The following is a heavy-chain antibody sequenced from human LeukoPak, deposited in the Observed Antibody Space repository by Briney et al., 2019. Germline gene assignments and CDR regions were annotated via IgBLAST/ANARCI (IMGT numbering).Heavy chain of an antibody. CDR1: GGSISSYY. V-gene: IGHV4-4*07. D-gene: IGHD5-18*01. CDR2: IYTSGST. Sequence: SETLSLTCTVFGGSISSYYWSWIRQPAGKGLEWIGRIYTSGSTNYNPSLKSRVTISVDTSKNQFSLKLSSVTAADTAVYYCARSERELWLIDYWGQGTLVTVSS. J-gene: IGHJ4*02. CDR3: ARSERELWLIDY.